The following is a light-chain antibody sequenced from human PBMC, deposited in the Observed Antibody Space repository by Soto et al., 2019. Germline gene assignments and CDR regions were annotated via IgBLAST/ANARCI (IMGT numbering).Light chain of an antibody. J-gene: IGLJ2*01. CDR2: TNN. V-gene: IGLV1-44*01. Sequence: QSVLTQPPSASGTPGQRVTLSCSGSSSNIGSNTVNWYQQLPGTAPKLLIYTNNQRPSGVPDRFSGSKSGTSASLAISGLQSEDEADYYCAAWDDSLKGLVFGGGTKLTVL. CDR1: SSNIGSNT. CDR3: AAWDDSLKGLV.